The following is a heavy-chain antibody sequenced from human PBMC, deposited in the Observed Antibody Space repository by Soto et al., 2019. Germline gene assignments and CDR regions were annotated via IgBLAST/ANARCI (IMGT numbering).Heavy chain of an antibody. Sequence: QVQLVESGGGVVQPGRSLRLSCAASGFTFSSYGMHWVRQAPGKGLEWVAVISYDGSNKYYADSVKGRFTISRDNSKNTLYLQMNSLRAEDTAVYYCAKGAVADYYYGMDFWGQGTTVTVSS. CDR3: AKGAVADYYYGMDF. V-gene: IGHV3-30*18. D-gene: IGHD6-19*01. CDR1: GFTFSSYG. CDR2: ISYDGSNK. J-gene: IGHJ6*02.